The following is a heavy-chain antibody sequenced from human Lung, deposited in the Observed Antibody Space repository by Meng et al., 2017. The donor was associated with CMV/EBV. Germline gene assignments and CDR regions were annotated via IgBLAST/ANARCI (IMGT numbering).Heavy chain of an antibody. J-gene: IGHJ5*02. Sequence: ASVKVSXKASDYTFSSYDISWVRQAPGQGLEWMGWISGYNGNTNYAQRLQGRVTMTTDTSTSTAYMELRSLRFDDTAVYYSARDRAMGSSWFDPWGQGTLVTVSS. V-gene: IGHV1-18*01. CDR1: DYTFSSYD. CDR2: ISGYNGNT. D-gene: IGHD2-2*01. CDR3: ARDRAMGSSWFDP.